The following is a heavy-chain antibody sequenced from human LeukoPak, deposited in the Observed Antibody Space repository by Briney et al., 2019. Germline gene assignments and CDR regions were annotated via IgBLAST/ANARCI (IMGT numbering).Heavy chain of an antibody. V-gene: IGHV3-23*01. Sequence: GGSLRLSCAASGFTFSSYAMSWVRQAPGKGLEWVSAISGSGGSTYYADSVKGRFIISRDNSKNTLYLQMNSLRAEDTAVYYCAREFRDDPTFDYWGQGTLVTVSS. CDR1: GFTFSSYA. CDR3: AREFRDDPTFDY. J-gene: IGHJ4*02. CDR2: ISGSGGST. D-gene: IGHD1-1*01.